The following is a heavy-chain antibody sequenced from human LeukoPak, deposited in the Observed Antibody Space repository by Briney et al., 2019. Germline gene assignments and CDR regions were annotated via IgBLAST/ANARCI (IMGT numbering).Heavy chain of an antibody. D-gene: IGHD4-23*01. CDR3: AREVSAGTVVTPSWFDP. CDR2: IYYSGST. Sequence: SETLSLTCTVSGGSISSGSYYWSWIRQPAGKGLEWIGYIYYSGSTYYNPSLKSRVTISVDTSKNQFSLKLSSVTAADTAVYYCAREVSAGTVVTPSWFDPWGQGTLVTVSS. J-gene: IGHJ5*02. CDR1: GGSISSGSYY. V-gene: IGHV4-61*10.